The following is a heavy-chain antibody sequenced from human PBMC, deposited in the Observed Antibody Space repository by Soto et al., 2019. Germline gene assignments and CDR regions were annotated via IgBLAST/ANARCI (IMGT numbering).Heavy chain of an antibody. D-gene: IGHD5-18*01. CDR2: IVVGSGNT. CDR1: GFTFTSAA. V-gene: IGHV1-58*01. Sequence: SVNVSGKASGFTFTSAAVQWVRQARGQRLEWIGWIVVGSGNTNYAQKFQERGTITRDMSTSTDYMELSSLRSEDTAVYYCAADVDTQGPWGQGTLVNVSS. CDR3: AADVDTQGP. J-gene: IGHJ5*02.